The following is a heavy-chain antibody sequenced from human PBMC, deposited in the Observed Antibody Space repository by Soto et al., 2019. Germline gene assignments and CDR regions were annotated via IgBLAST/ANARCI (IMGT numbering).Heavy chain of an antibody. Sequence: SETLSLTCTVSGGSISSVGYYWSWIRQHPGKGLEWIGYIYNSGSTNYNPSLKSRVTISVDTSKNQFSLKLSSVTAADTAVYYCARVGFDYYGSGSRWYFDYWGQGTLVTLSS. J-gene: IGHJ4*02. CDR2: IYNSGST. V-gene: IGHV4-31*03. CDR3: ARVGFDYYGSGSRWYFDY. CDR1: GGSISSVGYY. D-gene: IGHD3-10*01.